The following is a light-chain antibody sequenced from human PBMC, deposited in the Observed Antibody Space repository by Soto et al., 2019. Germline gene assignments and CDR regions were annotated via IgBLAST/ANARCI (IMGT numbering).Light chain of an antibody. Sequence: EIVLTQSPGTLALSPGERATLSCRASQSVNNNYLTWYQQKRGQAPRLLIHGASSRATGIPDRFSGSVSGTDFPLTIRSLEPEDFAVYYCHQYGSSPFTFGPGTRVGIK. CDR3: HQYGSSPFT. V-gene: IGKV3-20*01. J-gene: IGKJ3*01. CDR2: GAS. CDR1: QSVNNNY.